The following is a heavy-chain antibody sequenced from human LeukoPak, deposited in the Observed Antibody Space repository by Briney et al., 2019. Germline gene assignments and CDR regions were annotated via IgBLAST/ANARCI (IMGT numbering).Heavy chain of an antibody. CDR1: GFTFSSYW. CDR2: INSDGTDI. J-gene: IGHJ1*01. D-gene: IGHD3-22*01. V-gene: IGHV3-74*01. CDR3: ARVGYYDSSNYYAYFQH. Sequence: PGGSLRLSCVASGFTFSSYWMTWVRQAPGKGLEWVARINSDGTDISYGDSVKGRFTISRDNAKNTLYLQMNSLRVEDTAVYYCARVGYYDSSNYYAYFQHWGQGTLVTVSS.